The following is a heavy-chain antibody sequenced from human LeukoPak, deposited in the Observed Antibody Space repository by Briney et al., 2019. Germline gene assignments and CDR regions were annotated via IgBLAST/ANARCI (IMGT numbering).Heavy chain of an antibody. CDR3: ARAVVDTAMVTGSDYFDY. Sequence: SETLSLTCTVSGGSISSYYWSWIRQPPGKGLEWIGYIYYSGSTYYNPSLKSRVTISVDTSKNQFSLKLSSVTAADTAVYYCARAVVDTAMVTGSDYFDYWGQGTLVTVSS. CDR1: GGSISSYY. D-gene: IGHD5-18*01. J-gene: IGHJ4*02. V-gene: IGHV4-59*12. CDR2: IYYSGST.